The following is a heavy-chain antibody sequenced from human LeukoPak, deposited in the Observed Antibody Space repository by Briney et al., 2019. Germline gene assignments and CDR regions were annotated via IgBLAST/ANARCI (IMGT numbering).Heavy chain of an antibody. CDR2: TYYRSRWGN. CDR1: GDSVSNNIAT. Sequence: SQTLSLTCAISGDSVSNNIATWNWVRQSPSRGLEWLGRTYYRSRWGNDYAISVKGRITINPDTSRNQFSLQLNSVTPEDTAVYYCAKYFDSGGSYWSFDYWGQGTLVTVPS. V-gene: IGHV6-1*01. CDR3: AKYFDSGGSYWSFDY. J-gene: IGHJ4*02. D-gene: IGHD3-22*01.